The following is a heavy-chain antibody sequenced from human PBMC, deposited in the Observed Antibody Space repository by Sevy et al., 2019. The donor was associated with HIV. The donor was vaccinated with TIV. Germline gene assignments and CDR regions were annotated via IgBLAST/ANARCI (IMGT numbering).Heavy chain of an antibody. V-gene: IGHV3-30*02. Sequence: QLGGSLRLSCAASGFTFKDYGMHWVRQAPGKGLEWVTFIRYDGSTKYYADSVKGRFTISRDNSKNTLYLQMNSLRVEDTAMYYCAKGPQPMVTTSYGMDVWGQGTKVTVSS. CDR1: GFTFKDYG. D-gene: IGHD4-17*01. CDR3: AKGPQPMVTTSYGMDV. J-gene: IGHJ6*02. CDR2: IRYDGSTK.